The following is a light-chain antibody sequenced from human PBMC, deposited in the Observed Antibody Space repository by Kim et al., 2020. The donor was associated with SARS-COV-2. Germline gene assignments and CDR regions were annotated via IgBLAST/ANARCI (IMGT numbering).Light chain of an antibody. CDR2: DAS. CDR3: QQYGRSAA. CDR1: QTVNHNY. V-gene: IGKV3-20*01. J-gene: IGKJ1*01. Sequence: LSPGERAPPACRASQTVNHNYLAWYQHKPGQAPRLLIFDASTRATGIPDRFSGSGSGTDFTLTISRLEPEDVAIYYCQQYGRSAAFGQGTKVGIK.